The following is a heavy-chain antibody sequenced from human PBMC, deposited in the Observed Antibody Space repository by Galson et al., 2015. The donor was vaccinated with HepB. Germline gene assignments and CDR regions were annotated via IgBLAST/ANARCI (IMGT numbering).Heavy chain of an antibody. J-gene: IGHJ4*02. CDR2: IKQDGSEK. CDR3: ARGNWGYSGSYSDY. CDR1: GFTFSSYW. D-gene: IGHD1-26*01. Sequence: SLRLSCAASGFTFSSYWMSWVRQAPGKGLEWVANIKQDGSEKYYVDSVKGRFTISRDNAKNSLYLQMNSLRAEDTAVYYCARGNWGYSGSYSDYWGQGTLVTVSS. V-gene: IGHV3-7*01.